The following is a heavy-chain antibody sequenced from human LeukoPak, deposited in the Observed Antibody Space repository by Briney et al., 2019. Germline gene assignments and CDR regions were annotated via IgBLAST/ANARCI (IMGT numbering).Heavy chain of an antibody. CDR2: ISSSSSYI. V-gene: IGHV3-21*01. CDR1: GFIFSSYT. D-gene: IGHD5-24*01. CDR3: ARSADMGLQLTWLKY. J-gene: IGHJ4*02. Sequence: GGCLRLSCAASGFIFSSYTMNWVRQAPGTGLEWVSSISSSSSYIYDADSVKGRFTISRYDAKNSLYLQMNSLRVEDTAVYYCARSADMGLQLTWLKYWGQGILVTVSS.